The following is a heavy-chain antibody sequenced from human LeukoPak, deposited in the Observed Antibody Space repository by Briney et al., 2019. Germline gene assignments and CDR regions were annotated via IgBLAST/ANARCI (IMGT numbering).Heavy chain of an antibody. CDR1: RFTFSSYA. D-gene: IGHD5-12*01. CDR2: ISGSGETT. CDR3: ATLPEWLRFASGWIDY. V-gene: IGHV3-23*01. J-gene: IGHJ4*02. Sequence: RGSLRLSCAASRFTFSSYALSWVRQAPGKGPEWVSVISGSGETTYYADSVKGRFTISRDNSKNTLYLQMNSLRAEDTAVYYCATLPEWLRFASGWIDYWGQGTLVTVSS.